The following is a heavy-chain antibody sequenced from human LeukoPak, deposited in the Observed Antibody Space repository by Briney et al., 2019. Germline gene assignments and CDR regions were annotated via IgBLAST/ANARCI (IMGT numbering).Heavy chain of an antibody. CDR2: ISSHGHSQ. CDR1: GLTFSSSV. CDR3: ARERGVLDAFDI. J-gene: IGHJ3*02. D-gene: IGHD3-16*01. Sequence: GGSLRLSCAASGLTFSSSVIHWVRQAPGKRLEWVAVISSHGHSQYYADSVKDRFTISRDNSKNTQYLQINSLREDDTAIYYCARERGVLDAFDIWGQGTIVTVFS. V-gene: IGHV3-30-3*01.